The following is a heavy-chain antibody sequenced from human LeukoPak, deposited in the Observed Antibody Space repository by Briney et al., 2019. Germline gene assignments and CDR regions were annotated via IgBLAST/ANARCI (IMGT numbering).Heavy chain of an antibody. J-gene: IGHJ5*02. V-gene: IGHV3-30*14. CDR2: ISYDGSNK. Sequence: GGSLRLSCAASGFTFSSYAMHWVRQAPGKGLEWVAVISYDGSNKYYADSVKGRFTISRDNSKNTLYLQMNSLRAEDTAVYYCVRLRSGWFDPWGQGTLVTVSS. CDR3: VRLRSGWFDP. CDR1: GFTFSSYA.